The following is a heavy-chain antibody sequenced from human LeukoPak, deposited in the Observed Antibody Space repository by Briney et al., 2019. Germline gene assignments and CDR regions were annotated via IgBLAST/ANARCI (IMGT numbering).Heavy chain of an antibody. CDR1: GYTFTSYG. V-gene: IGHV1-18*01. D-gene: IGHD6-19*01. CDR2: ISTYNDNT. CDR3: ARVDSSGPFDY. Sequence: ASVKVSCKASGYTFTSYGISWVRQAPGQGLEWMGWISTYNDNTNYAQKLQGRVAMTSDTSTSTAYMELRSLRSDDTAVYYCARVDSSGPFDYWGQGTLVTVSS. J-gene: IGHJ4*02.